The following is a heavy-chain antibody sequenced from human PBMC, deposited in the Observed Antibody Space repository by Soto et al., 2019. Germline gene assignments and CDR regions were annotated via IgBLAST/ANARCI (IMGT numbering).Heavy chain of an antibody. CDR1: GGSISSGDYY. J-gene: IGHJ4*02. CDR2: IYYSGST. D-gene: IGHD2-2*01. CDR3: ARGTPDIVLVPAATTVDY. Sequence: QVQLQESGPGLVKPSQTLSLTCTVSGGSISSGDYYWSWIRQPPGKGLEWIGYIYYSGSTYYNPSLMSRVTISVDTSKNQCSLKLSSVTAADTAVYYCARGTPDIVLVPAATTVDYWGQGTLVTVS. V-gene: IGHV4-30-4*01.